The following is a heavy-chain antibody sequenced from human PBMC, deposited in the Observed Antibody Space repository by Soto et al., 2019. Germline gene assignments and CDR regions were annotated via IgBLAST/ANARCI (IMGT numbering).Heavy chain of an antibody. V-gene: IGHV3-9*01. J-gene: IGHJ6*02. Sequence: EVQLVESGGGLVPPGRSLRLSCAASGFTFDDYAMHWVRQAPGKGLEWVSGISWNSGSIGYAVSVKGRFTISRDNAKNSLYLQMNSLRSEDTALYYCAKHIAAAGYYYYGMDVWGQGTTVTVSS. CDR3: AKHIAAAGYYYYGMDV. CDR1: GFTFDDYA. D-gene: IGHD6-13*01. CDR2: ISWNSGSI.